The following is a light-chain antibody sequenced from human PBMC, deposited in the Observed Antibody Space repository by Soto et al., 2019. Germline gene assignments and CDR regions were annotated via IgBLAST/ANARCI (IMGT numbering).Light chain of an antibody. Sequence: EIVMTHSPATLSVSPCERATLSFRASQSVSSNLAWYQQKPGQAPRLLIYGASTRATGIPARFSGSGSGTEFTLSIGSLQSEDFAVYYCQQYNDWPPTFGQGTKVDIK. V-gene: IGKV3-15*01. CDR3: QQYNDWPPT. CDR2: GAS. J-gene: IGKJ1*01. CDR1: QSVSSN.